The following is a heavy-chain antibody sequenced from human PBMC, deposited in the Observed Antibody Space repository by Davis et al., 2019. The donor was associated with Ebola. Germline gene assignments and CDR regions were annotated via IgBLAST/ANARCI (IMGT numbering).Heavy chain of an antibody. V-gene: IGHV1-18*01. D-gene: IGHD6-13*01. Sequence: ASVQVSCNASGYTFSNYGISWVRQAPGLGLEWMGRISAYDGSTNYAQKLQGRVTVTTDTSATTAYMEVRGLTSDDTAVYFCARSQSTSWYGLFDYWGQGTLVTVSS. CDR1: GYTFSNYG. CDR2: ISAYDGST. CDR3: ARSQSTSWYGLFDY. J-gene: IGHJ4*02.